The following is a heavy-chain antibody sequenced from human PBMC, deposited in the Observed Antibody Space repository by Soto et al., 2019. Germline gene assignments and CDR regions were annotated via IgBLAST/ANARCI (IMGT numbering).Heavy chain of an antibody. J-gene: IGHJ3*02. Sequence: QVQLQQWGAGLLKPSETLSLTCAVYGGSFSGYYWSWIRQPPGKGLEWIGEINHSGSTNYNPSLKSRVTIAVDTSTNQFSLKLSSVTAADTAVYYCARGLDIRAFDIWGQGTMVTVSS. V-gene: IGHV4-34*01. CDR3: ARGLDIRAFDI. CDR1: GGSFSGYY. CDR2: INHSGST. D-gene: IGHD2-2*03.